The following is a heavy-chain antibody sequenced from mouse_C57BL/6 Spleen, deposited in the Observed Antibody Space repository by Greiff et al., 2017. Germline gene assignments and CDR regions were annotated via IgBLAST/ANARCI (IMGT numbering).Heavy chain of an antibody. Sequence: VTLKVSGAELVRPGASVKLSCTASGFNIKDDYMHWVKQRPEQGLEWIGWIDPENGDTEYASKFQGKATITADTSSNTAYLQLSSLTSDDTAVYYCTTEGDGYYQFAYWGQGTLVTVSA. CDR1: GFNIKDDY. V-gene: IGHV14-4*01. J-gene: IGHJ3*01. D-gene: IGHD2-3*01. CDR3: TTEGDGYYQFAY. CDR2: IDPENGDT.